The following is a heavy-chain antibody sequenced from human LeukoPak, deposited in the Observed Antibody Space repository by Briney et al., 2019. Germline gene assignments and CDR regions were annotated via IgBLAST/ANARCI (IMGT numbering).Heavy chain of an antibody. CDR1: GFTFSSYA. CDR3: AKPHSGYYTNGWFDP. V-gene: IGHV3-23*01. D-gene: IGHD3-22*01. CDR2: ISGSGGST. Sequence: PGGSLRLSWAASGFTFSSYAMSWVRQAPGKGLEWVSAISGSGGSTYYADSVKGRFTISRDNSKNTLYLQMNSLRAEDTAVYYCAKPHSGYYTNGWFDPWGQGTLVTVSS. J-gene: IGHJ5*02.